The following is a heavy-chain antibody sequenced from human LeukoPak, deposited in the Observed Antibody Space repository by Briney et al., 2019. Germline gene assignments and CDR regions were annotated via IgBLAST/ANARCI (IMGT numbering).Heavy chain of an antibody. J-gene: IGHJ5*02. CDR3: ARALSRATTAMGSWLRP. CDR2: INPNTGGT. CDR1: GYTSSCYY. D-gene: IGHD3-9*01. Sequence: EASVKVSCKSSGYTSSCYYLYWVRQAPGQGLEWMGWINPNTGGTFYAQKFEGRVTMTRDTSVRTAYMEVLRLRSDDTAVYYCARALSRATTAMGSWLRPWGQGTLVTVSS. V-gene: IGHV1-2*02.